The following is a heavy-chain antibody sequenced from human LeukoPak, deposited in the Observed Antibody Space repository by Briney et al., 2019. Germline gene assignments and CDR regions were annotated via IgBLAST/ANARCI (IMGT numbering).Heavy chain of an antibody. V-gene: IGHV4-34*01. Sequence: PSETLSLTCVVPGESFSAYYWTWIHQPPGKGPERIGKITHSGGTIYNPSLKRRLSISRDTSKNLLSLKLRSVTAADTAVYYCARGPWGGVRVSFVYLDYWGPGALVTVSS. CDR1: GESFSAYY. CDR2: ITHSGGT. J-gene: IGHJ4*02. D-gene: IGHD3-10*01. CDR3: ARGPWGGVRVSFVYLDY.